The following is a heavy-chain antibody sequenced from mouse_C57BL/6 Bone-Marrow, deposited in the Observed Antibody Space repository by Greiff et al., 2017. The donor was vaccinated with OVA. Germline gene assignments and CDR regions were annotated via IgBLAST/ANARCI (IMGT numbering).Heavy chain of an antibody. V-gene: IGHV14-4*01. CDR3: TSYGNFDY. Sequence: VQLQQSGAELVRPGASVKLSCTASGFTITDDYMHWVKQRPEQGLEWIGCIDPENGDTEYASKFQGKATITADTSSNTAYLQLSSLTSEDTADYYCTSYGNFDYWGQGTTLTVSS. CDR1: GFTITDDY. CDR2: IDPENGDT. J-gene: IGHJ2*01. D-gene: IGHD1-1*01.